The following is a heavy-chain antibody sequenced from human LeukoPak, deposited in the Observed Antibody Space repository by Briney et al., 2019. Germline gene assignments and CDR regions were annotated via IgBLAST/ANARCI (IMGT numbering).Heavy chain of an antibody. Sequence: ASVRVSSKASGYTFTGYYMHWVRQAPGQGLEWMGWINPNSGGTNYAQKFQGRVTMTRDTSISTAYMELSRLRSDDTAVYYCARVWFGELHSIDYYYYGMDVWGQGTTVTVSS. CDR3: ARVWFGELHSIDYYYYGMDV. J-gene: IGHJ6*02. D-gene: IGHD3-10*01. V-gene: IGHV1-2*02. CDR1: GYTFTGYY. CDR2: INPNSGGT.